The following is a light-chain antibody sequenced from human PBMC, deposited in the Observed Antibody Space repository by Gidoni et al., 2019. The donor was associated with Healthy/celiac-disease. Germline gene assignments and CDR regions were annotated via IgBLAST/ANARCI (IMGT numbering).Light chain of an antibody. CDR3: AAWDDSLTGPV. Sequence: QSVLTQPPSASGAPGQRVTISCSGSSSNIGSNTVNWYQQLPGTAPKLLIYSNNQRPPGVPGRFSGSTSGTSASLAISGLQSEDEADYYCAAWDDSLTGPVFGGGTKLTVL. V-gene: IGLV1-44*01. J-gene: IGLJ3*02. CDR2: SNN. CDR1: SSNIGSNT.